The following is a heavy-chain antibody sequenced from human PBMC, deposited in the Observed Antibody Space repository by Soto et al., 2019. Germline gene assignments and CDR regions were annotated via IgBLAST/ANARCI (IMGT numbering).Heavy chain of an antibody. J-gene: IGHJ5*02. V-gene: IGHV6-1*01. CDR3: ARDLYEILTGYFGWFDP. Sequence: SQTLSLTCAISGDSVSSNSGAWNWIRQSPSRGLEWLGRTCYRSKWYNDYAVSVKSRITINPYTSKNQFSLQLNSVTPEDTAVYYCARDLYEILTGYFGWFDPWGQGTLVTVSS. D-gene: IGHD3-9*01. CDR2: TCYRSKWYN. CDR1: GDSVSSNSGA.